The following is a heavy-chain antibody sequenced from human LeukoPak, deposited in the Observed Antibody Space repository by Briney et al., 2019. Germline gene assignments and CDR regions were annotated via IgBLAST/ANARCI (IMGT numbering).Heavy chain of an antibody. D-gene: IGHD2-15*01. J-gene: IGHJ4*02. CDR1: GGTFSSYA. CDR2: IIPILGIA. V-gene: IGHV1-69*04. CDR3: ATAPLGYCSGGSCYSGLFDY. Sequence: ASVKVSCKASGGTFSSYAISWVRQAPGQGLEWVGRIIPILGIANYAQKFQGRVTITADKSTSTAYMELSSLRSEDTAVYYCATAPLGYCSGGSCYSGLFDYWGQGTLVTVSS.